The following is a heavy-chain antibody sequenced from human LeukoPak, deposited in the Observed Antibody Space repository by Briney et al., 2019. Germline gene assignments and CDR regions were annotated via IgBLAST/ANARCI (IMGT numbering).Heavy chain of an antibody. CDR1: GFTFSSYW. D-gene: IGHD3-9*01. Sequence: GGSLRLSCVASGFTFSSYWMSWVRQAPGKGLEWVANIKQDGSEKYYVDSVKGRFTISRDNAKNSLYLQMNSLRAEDTAVYYCAILRYFDWLTDWFDPWGQGTLVTVSS. J-gene: IGHJ5*02. CDR3: AILRYFDWLTDWFDP. V-gene: IGHV3-7*01. CDR2: IKQDGSEK.